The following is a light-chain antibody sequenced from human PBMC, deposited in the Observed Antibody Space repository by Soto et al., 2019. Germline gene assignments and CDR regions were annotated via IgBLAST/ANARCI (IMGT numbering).Light chain of an antibody. Sequence: EIVMTQSPGTLSVSPGERVTVSCRASQYVHTSLAWYQQKSGQAPRLVIYGASIRAPGVPVRFSGSGSGTEFTLTIDSLQSEDSAVYSCQQYNQWPTTWTFGQGTKVEI. CDR3: QQYNQWPTTWT. CDR2: GAS. V-gene: IGKV3-15*01. CDR1: QYVHTS. J-gene: IGKJ1*01.